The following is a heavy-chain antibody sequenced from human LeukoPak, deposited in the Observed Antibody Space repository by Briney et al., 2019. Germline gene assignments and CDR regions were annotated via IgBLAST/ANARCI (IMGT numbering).Heavy chain of an antibody. CDR2: INHSGST. J-gene: IGHJ6*02. Sequence: PSETLSLTCAVYGGSFSGYYWSWIRQPPGKGLEWIGEINHSGSTNYNPSLKSRVTISVDTSKSQFSLKLSSVTAADTAVYYCATEGLGLRRGYSYGTLHHYHGMDVWGQGTTVTVSS. CDR1: GGSFSGYY. V-gene: IGHV4-34*01. CDR3: ATEGLGLRRGYSYGTLHHYHGMDV. D-gene: IGHD5-18*01.